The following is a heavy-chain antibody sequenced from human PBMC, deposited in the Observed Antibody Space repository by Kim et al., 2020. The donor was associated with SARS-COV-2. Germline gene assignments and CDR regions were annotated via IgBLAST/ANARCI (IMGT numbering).Heavy chain of an antibody. V-gene: IGHV1-2*02. CDR3: AREGELERGFDY. J-gene: IGHJ4*02. D-gene: IGHD1-1*01. Sequence: NYAQKFQGRVTMTRDTSISTAYMELSRLRSDDTAVYYCAREGELERGFDYWGQGTLVTVSS.